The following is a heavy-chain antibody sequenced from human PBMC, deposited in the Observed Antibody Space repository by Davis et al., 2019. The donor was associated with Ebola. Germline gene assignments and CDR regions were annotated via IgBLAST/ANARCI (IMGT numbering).Heavy chain of an antibody. CDR3: ARGGSSGWLVQIDWYFDL. CDR1: GDSGDYY. CDR2: IYYSGST. J-gene: IGHJ2*01. V-gene: IGHV4-30-4*01. Sequence: SETLSLTCTVSGDSGDYYWSWIRQPPGKGLEWIGYIYYSGSTYYNPSLKSRVTISVDTSKNQFSLKLSSGTAADTAVYYCARGGSSGWLVQIDWYFDLWGRGTLVTVSS. D-gene: IGHD3-22*01.